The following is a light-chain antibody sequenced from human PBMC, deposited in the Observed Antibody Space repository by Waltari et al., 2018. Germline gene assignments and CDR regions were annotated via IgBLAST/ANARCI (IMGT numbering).Light chain of an antibody. V-gene: IGLV1-40*01. CDR2: GNS. J-gene: IGLJ3*02. CDR1: SSNLGAGYD. CDR3: QSYDSSLSGSRV. Sequence: QSVLTQPPSVSGAPGQRATISCTGRSSNLGAGYDVHGYQQPPGTAPQLLTYGNSNRPSGVPDRLSGSKSGTSASLAITGLQAEDEADYYCQSYDSSLSGSRVFGGGTKLTVL.